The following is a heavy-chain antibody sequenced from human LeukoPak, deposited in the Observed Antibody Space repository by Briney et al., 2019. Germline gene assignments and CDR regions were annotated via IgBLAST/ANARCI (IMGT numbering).Heavy chain of an antibody. D-gene: IGHD6-25*01. CDR3: ATTSGRIAAATDY. J-gene: IGHJ4*02. CDR1: GYTFTGYY. Sequence: ASVKVSCKASGYTFTGYYMHWVRQAPGQGLEWMGWINPNSGGTNYAQKFQGRVTMTRDTSISTAYMELSRLRSDDTAVYYCATTSGRIAAATDYWSQGTLVTVSS. V-gene: IGHV1-2*02. CDR2: INPNSGGT.